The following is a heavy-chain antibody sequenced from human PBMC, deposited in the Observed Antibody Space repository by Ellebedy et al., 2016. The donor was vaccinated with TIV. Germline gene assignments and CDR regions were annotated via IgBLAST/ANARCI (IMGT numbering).Heavy chain of an antibody. J-gene: IGHJ4*02. D-gene: IGHD3-3*01. V-gene: IGHV1-46*04. Sequence: AASVKVSCKASGSTFTSYYMHWVRQAPGQGLEWMGIINPSGGSTSYAQKLQGRVTMTRDTSTSTVYMELSSLRSEDTAVYYCARSSFGSGYYVSIDYWGQGTLVTVSS. CDR1: GSTFTSYY. CDR2: INPSGGST. CDR3: ARSSFGSGYYVSIDY.